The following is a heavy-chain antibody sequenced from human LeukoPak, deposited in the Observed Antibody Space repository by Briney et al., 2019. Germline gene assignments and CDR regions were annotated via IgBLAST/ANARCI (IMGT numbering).Heavy chain of an antibody. J-gene: IGHJ6*03. CDR3: AKGSIVGATSYYYLDV. D-gene: IGHD1-26*01. CDR1: GFSFSIYG. V-gene: IGHV3-23*01. CDR2: ISGSGDRT. Sequence: GGSLRLSCAASGFSFSIYGMNWVRQAPGKGLEWVSGISGSGDRTYYEDSVKGRFTISRGNSKNTLYLQMNSLRAEDTAVYYCAKGSIVGATSYYYLDVWGTGTTVTVSS.